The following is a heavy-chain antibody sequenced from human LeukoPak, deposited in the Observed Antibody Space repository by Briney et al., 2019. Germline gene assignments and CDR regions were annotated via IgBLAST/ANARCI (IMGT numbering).Heavy chain of an antibody. V-gene: IGHV4-59*01. CDR3: AILGYSNALDI. Sequence: SSETLSLTCTVSGGSISSNYWSWIRQPPGKGLEWIGYIYYSGRTTYNPSLKSRVTISVDTSKNQFSLKLSSVTAADTAVYYCAILGYSNALDIWGQGTMVTVSS. CDR2: IYYSGRT. D-gene: IGHD5-18*01. J-gene: IGHJ3*02. CDR1: GGSISSNY.